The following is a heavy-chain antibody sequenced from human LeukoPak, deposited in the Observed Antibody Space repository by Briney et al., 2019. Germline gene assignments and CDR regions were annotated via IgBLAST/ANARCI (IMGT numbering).Heavy chain of an antibody. Sequence: EASVKVSCKASGYTFNSYAITWVRQAPGQGLEWMGWISTYNGNTDYAQKLQGRVTMTTDTYTSTAYMELRSLRSDDTAVYYCASSDGKYFQHWGQGTLVIVSS. CDR1: GYTFNSYA. CDR3: ASSDGKYFQH. CDR2: ISTYNGNT. V-gene: IGHV1-18*01. D-gene: IGHD1-1*01. J-gene: IGHJ1*01.